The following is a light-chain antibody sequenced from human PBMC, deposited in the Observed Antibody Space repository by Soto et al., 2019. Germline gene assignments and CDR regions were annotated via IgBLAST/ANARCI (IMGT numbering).Light chain of an antibody. CDR3: SSYTSSSTRG. CDR2: DVS. Sequence: QAALTQPASVSGSPGQSITISCTGTSSDVGGYNYFSWYQQHPGKAPKLMIYDVSNRPSGVSNRFSGSKSGNTASLTISGLQAEDEADYYCSSYTSSSTRGFGTGTKLTVL. V-gene: IGLV2-14*01. J-gene: IGLJ1*01. CDR1: SSDVGGYNY.